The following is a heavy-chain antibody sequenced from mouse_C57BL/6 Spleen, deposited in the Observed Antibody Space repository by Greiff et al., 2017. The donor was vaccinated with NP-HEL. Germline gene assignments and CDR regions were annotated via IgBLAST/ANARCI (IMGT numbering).Heavy chain of an antibody. CDR3: ARRDDGFAY. CDR1: GFTFSSYG. Sequence: EVMLVESGGDLVKPGGSLKLSCAASGFTFSSYGMSWVRQTPDKRLEWVATISSGGSYTYYPDSVKGRFTISRDNAKNTLYLQMSSLKSEDTAMYYCARRDDGFAYWGQGTLVTVSA. J-gene: IGHJ3*01. V-gene: IGHV5-6*01. D-gene: IGHD2-3*01. CDR2: ISSGGSYT.